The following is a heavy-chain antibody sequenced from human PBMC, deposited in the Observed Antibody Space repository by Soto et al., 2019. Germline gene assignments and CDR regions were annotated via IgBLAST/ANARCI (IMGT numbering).Heavy chain of an antibody. CDR2: IIPIFGTA. D-gene: IGHD6-19*01. CDR3: ASCLFVNNQWLPFYFDY. Sequence: QVQLVQSGAEVKKPGSSVKVSCKASGGTFSSYAISWVRQAPGQGLEWMGGIIPIFGTANYAQKFQGRGTITADEPTSTAYMELSSLRSEDTAVYYGASCLFVNNQWLPFYFDYWGQGTRVTVSS. CDR1: GGTFSSYA. V-gene: IGHV1-69*01. J-gene: IGHJ4*02.